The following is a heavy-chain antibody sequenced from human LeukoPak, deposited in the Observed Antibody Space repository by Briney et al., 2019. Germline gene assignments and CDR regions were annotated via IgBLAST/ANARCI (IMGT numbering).Heavy chain of an antibody. D-gene: IGHD3-3*01. CDR3: ASYDFWSGYYLGDF. CDR1: GFTFSNYA. J-gene: IGHJ4*02. CDR2: ISGSGSSS. Sequence: GGSLRLSCAASGFTFSNYAMSWVRQPPGKGLEWVSGISGSGSSSYYADSVKGRFTISRDNSKNTLYLQMNTLRADDTAVYYRASYDFWSGYYLGDFWGQGTLVTVSS. V-gene: IGHV3-23*01.